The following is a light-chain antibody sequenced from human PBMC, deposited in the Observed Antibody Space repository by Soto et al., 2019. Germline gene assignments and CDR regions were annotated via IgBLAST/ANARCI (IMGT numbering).Light chain of an antibody. Sequence: QSALTQPPSASGSPGQSVTISCTGTSSDVGGYDCVSWYQQHPGKAPKLLIYEVTKRPSGVPDRCSGSKSGNMASLTVSGRQAEDEADYYCSSYAGSNTVLFGGGTKVTVL. V-gene: IGLV2-8*01. CDR3: SSYAGSNTVL. J-gene: IGLJ2*01. CDR2: EVT. CDR1: SSDVGGYDC.